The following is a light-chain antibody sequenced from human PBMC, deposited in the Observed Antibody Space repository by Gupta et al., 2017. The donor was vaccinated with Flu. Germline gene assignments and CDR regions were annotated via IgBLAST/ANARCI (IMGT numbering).Light chain of an antibody. CDR3: SSYTSSSTYV. CDR2: EVS. CDR1: SSDVGGYKY. V-gene: IGLV2-14*01. J-gene: IGLJ1*01. Sequence: QSALTQPASVSGSPGQSITISCTGTSSDVGGYKYVSWYQQHPGKAPKVMIYEVSNRPSGVSHRFSGSKSGNTASLTISGLQSEDEADYYCSSYTSSSTYVFGTGTKVTVL.